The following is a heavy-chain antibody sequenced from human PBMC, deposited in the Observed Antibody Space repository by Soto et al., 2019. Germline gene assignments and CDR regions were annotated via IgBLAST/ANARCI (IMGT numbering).Heavy chain of an antibody. Sequence: QVQLVQSGAELTKPGSSVKVSCKASGGTFSSYAISWVRQAPGQGLEWMRGIIPIFGTANYAQKFQGRVTITADKSTSTAYMELSSLRSEDTAVYYCAVLPPRLLPMNYFYSWGQGTLVTVSS. CDR3: AVLPPRLLPMNYFYS. V-gene: IGHV1-69*06. D-gene: IGHD3-22*01. CDR1: GGTFSSYA. J-gene: IGHJ4*02. CDR2: IIPIFGTA.